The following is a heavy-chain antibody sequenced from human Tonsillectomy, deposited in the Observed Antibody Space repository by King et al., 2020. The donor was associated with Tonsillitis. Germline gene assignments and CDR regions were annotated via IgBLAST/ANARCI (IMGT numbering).Heavy chain of an antibody. V-gene: IGHV4-31*03. J-gene: IGHJ5*02. CDR1: GGSISGGAYY. CDR3: ARYEGGVFDP. D-gene: IGHD2-15*01. CDR2: IYNSENT. Sequence: QLQESGPGLVKPSQTLSLTCTVSGGSISGGAYYWSWSRQHPGKGLEWIGYIYNSENTYYNPSLKSRLTISLDTSKHQFSLRLSFATAADTAVYYCARYEGGVFDPWGQGTLVTVSS.